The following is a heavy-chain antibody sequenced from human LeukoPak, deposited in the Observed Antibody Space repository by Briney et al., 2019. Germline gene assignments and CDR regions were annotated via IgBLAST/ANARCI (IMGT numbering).Heavy chain of an antibody. D-gene: IGHD2-15*01. CDR3: ARGTAAATYYSDY. CDR1: GGSFSGYY. J-gene: IGHJ4*02. CDR2: INHSGST. Sequence: SETLSLTCAVYGGSFSGYYWSWIRQPPGKGLEWIGEINHSGSTNYNPSLKSRVTISVDTSKNQFSLKLSSVTAADTAVYYCARGTAAATYYSDYWGQGTLVTVSS. V-gene: IGHV4-34*01.